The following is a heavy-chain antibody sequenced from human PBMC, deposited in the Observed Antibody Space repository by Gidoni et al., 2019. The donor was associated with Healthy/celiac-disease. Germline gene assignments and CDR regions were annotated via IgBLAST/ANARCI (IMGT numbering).Heavy chain of an antibody. D-gene: IGHD3-16*01. CDR2: INPNSGGT. Sequence: QVQLVQSGAEVKKPGASVTVSCKASGYTFTGYYMPWVRQAPGQGLEWMGRINPNSGGTNYAQKFQGRVTMTRDTSISTAYMELSRLRSDDTAVYYCARDRLMITFGGVNSNWFDPWGQGTLVTVSS. J-gene: IGHJ5*02. CDR3: ARDRLMITFGGVNSNWFDP. CDR1: GYTFTGYY. V-gene: IGHV1-2*06.